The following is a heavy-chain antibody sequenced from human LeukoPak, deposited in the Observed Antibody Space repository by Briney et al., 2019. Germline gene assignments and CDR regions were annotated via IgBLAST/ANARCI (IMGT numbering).Heavy chain of an antibody. CDR1: GGSISTYS. CDR2: IYYSGST. J-gene: IGHJ4*02. D-gene: IGHD5-12*01. V-gene: IGHV4-59*08. CDR3: ARRYGGYSNFDY. Sequence: SETLSLTCTVSGGSISTYSWSWIRQPPGKELEWIGYIYYSGSTNYNPSLKSRVTISVDTSKNQFSLKLTSVTAADTAVYYCARRYGGYSNFDYWGQGTLVTVSS.